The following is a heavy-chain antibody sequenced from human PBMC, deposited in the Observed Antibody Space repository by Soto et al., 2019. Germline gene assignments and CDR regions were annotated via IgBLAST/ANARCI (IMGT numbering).Heavy chain of an antibody. V-gene: IGHV4-31*03. Sequence: PSETLSLTCTVSGGSISSGGYYWSWIRQHPGKGLEWIGYIYYSGSTYYNPSLKSRVTISVDTSKNQFSLKLSSVTAADTAVYYCARVLRELRYFDYWGQGTLVTVSS. CDR2: IYYSGST. J-gene: IGHJ4*02. CDR1: GGSISSGGYY. CDR3: ARVLRELRYFDY. D-gene: IGHD1-26*01.